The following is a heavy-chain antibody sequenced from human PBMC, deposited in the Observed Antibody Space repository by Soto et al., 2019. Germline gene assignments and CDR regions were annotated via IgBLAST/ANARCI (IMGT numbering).Heavy chain of an antibody. D-gene: IGHD6-13*01. Sequence: ASVKVSCKASGYTFTGYYMHWVRQAPGQGLEWMGWINPNSGGTNYAQKFQGWVTMTRDTSISTAYMELSRLRSDDTAVYYCARDSSSWSSDGMDVWGQGTTVTVSS. CDR2: INPNSGGT. CDR1: GYTFTGYY. CDR3: ARDSSSWSSDGMDV. V-gene: IGHV1-2*04. J-gene: IGHJ6*02.